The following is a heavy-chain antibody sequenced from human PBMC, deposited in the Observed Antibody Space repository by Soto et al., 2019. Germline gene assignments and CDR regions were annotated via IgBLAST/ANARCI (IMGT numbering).Heavy chain of an antibody. CDR1: GECSARSPY. CDR3: ARTIDYYGMAV. J-gene: IGHJ6*02. Sequence: PSGNVAITSAVPGECSARSPYWDWIRRSQRKGLEWIGSFYHVWSVYYNPSPNGRVALSMDTSENHFSLTLTSVTAADTVVYYCARTIDYYGMAVWDQGTTVAV. CDR2: FYHVWSV. V-gene: IGHV4-38-2*01.